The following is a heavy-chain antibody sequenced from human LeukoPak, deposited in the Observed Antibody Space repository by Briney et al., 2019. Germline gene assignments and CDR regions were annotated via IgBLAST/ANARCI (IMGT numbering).Heavy chain of an antibody. Sequence: PSETLSLTCAVYGGSFSGYYWSWIRQPPGKGLEWIGEINHSGSTNYNPSLKSRVTISVDTSKNQFSLKLSSVTAADTAVYYCARGRRGFGGFHLNWFDPWGQGTLVTVSS. CDR2: INHSGST. V-gene: IGHV4-34*01. CDR3: ARGRRGFGGFHLNWFDP. D-gene: IGHD3-10*01. CDR1: GGSFSGYY. J-gene: IGHJ5*02.